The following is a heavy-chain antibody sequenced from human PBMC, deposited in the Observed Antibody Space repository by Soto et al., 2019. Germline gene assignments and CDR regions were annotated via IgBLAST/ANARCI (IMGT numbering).Heavy chain of an antibody. V-gene: IGHV3-53*04. CDR3: ARDRQSSGWLDAFDI. CDR1: GFTVSSNY. D-gene: IGHD6-19*01. Sequence: PGGSLRLSCAASGFTVSSNYMSWVRQAPGKGLEWVSVIFTGGSTYYADSVKGRFTISRHSSMNTVYLQMDSLRAEDTAVNYCARDRQSSGWLDAFDIWGQGTMVTVSS. J-gene: IGHJ3*02. CDR2: IFTGGST.